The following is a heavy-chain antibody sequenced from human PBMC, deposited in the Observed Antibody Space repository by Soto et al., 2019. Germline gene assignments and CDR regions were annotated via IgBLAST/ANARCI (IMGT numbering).Heavy chain of an antibody. V-gene: IGHV3-53*01. Sequence: VQLVESGGGLIQPVGSLRLSCAASGFTVSNNHMTWVRQAAGKGLELVSFLHGGGRTSYADSVKGRFTISRDNSKNTLYLRMDSLRAEDTAIYYCAGRLTTAASLDYWGRGTLVTVSS. D-gene: IGHD3-16*01. CDR1: GFTVSNNH. CDR3: AGRLTTAASLDY. J-gene: IGHJ4*02. CDR2: LHGGGRT.